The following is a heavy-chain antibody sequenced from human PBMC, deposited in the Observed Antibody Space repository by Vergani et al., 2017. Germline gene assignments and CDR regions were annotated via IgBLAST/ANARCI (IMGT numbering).Heavy chain of an antibody. V-gene: IGHV4-39*01. Sequence: QLQLQESGPGLVKPSATLSLTCSVSGASIRSSNYYWGWIRQPPGKGLEWIASIYYSGSTYYNPSLKSRVTISVATSKTQFSLKLSCVTAADTAVYFCARHSTVEWLVKLGWIDPWGQGILVTVSS. CDR3: ARHSTVEWLVKLGWIDP. CDR2: IYYSGST. J-gene: IGHJ5*02. D-gene: IGHD6-19*01. CDR1: GASIRSSNYY.